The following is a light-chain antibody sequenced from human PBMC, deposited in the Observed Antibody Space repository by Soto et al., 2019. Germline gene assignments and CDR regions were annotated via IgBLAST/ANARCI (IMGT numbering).Light chain of an antibody. J-gene: IGKJ2*01. CDR3: QQSYSYPYP. CDR2: GAS. CDR1: HSISSY. Sequence: DIQMTQSPSSLSASVGDRVTITCRAGHSISSYLNWFQQKPGKAPKLLMYGASTLQSGVPSRFSGSGSATYFTLTISSLQPEDFATYYRQQSYSYPYPFGHGTKLESK. V-gene: IGKV1-39*01.